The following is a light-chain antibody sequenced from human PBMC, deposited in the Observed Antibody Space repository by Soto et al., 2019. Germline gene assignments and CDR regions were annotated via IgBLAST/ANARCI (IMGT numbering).Light chain of an antibody. CDR3: ATWDDSRNGV. V-gene: IGLV1-44*01. J-gene: IGLJ1*01. CDR1: TSNIESHP. CDR2: TNN. Sequence: QSVLTQPPSASGTPGQRIIISCSGSTSNIESHPVNWFQQVPGAAPKLLIKTNNQRPSGVPDRFSGSKSGASASLAISGLQSEDEATYYCATWDDSRNGVFGSGTKVTVL.